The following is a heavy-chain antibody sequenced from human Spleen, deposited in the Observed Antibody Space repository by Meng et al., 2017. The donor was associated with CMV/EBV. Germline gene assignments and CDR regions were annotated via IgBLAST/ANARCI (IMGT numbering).Heavy chain of an antibody. Sequence: VSGGSFSGNYGSWIRQPPGKGLEWIREINHSGSTNYNPSLKSRVTISVDTSKNQFSLKLSSVTAADTAVYYCARVPTWGIAAAGPYYWGQGTLVTVSS. CDR3: ARVPTWGIAAAGPYY. J-gene: IGHJ4*02. V-gene: IGHV4-34*01. CDR1: GGSFSGNY. D-gene: IGHD6-13*01. CDR2: INHSGST.